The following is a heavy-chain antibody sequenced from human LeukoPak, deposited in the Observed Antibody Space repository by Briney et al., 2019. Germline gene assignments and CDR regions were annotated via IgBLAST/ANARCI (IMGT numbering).Heavy chain of an antibody. CDR1: GYTFTAYY. CDR3: ARDRGFFAE. Sequence: ASVKVSCKASGYTFTAYYLHWLRQAPGHGLEWLGWINPSSGDTKYLHKFQGRVTMTRDTSVTTASMELTRLTSDDTAVYYCARDRGFFAEWGQGTLVTVSS. D-gene: IGHD2/OR15-2a*01. V-gene: IGHV1-2*07. J-gene: IGHJ4*02. CDR2: INPSSGDT.